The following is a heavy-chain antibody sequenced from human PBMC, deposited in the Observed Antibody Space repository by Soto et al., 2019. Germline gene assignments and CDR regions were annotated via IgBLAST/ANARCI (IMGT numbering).Heavy chain of an antibody. CDR3: ATGTILDSYYSWFDS. Sequence: EVQLVESGGGLVQPGGSRRLSCAASGFTFSDYWMSWVRQAPGKGLEWVAVIKQDEGDKYYVDSVKGRFTISRDNTENSLYLQINSLRAEDTAVDYCATGTILDSYYSWFDSWGQGTLVTVSS. D-gene: IGHD3-10*01. CDR2: IKQDEGDK. V-gene: IGHV3-7*01. CDR1: GFTFSDYW. J-gene: IGHJ5*01.